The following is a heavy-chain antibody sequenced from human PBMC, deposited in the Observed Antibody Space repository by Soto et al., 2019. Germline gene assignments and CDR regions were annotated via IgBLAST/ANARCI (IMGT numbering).Heavy chain of an antibody. V-gene: IGHV5-51*01. Sequence: GESLKISCNGSGYCFTSYWIGWVRQMPGKGLEWMGIIYPGDSDTRYSPSFQGQVTISADKSISTAYLQWSSLKASDTAMYYCARGPPNWGSTFDYWGQGTLVTVS. J-gene: IGHJ4*02. CDR3: ARGPPNWGSTFDY. CDR1: GYCFTSYW. CDR2: IYPGDSDT. D-gene: IGHD7-27*01.